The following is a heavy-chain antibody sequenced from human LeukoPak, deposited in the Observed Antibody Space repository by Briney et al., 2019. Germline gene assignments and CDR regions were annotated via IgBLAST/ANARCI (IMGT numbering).Heavy chain of an antibody. Sequence: PGGSLRLSCAASGFTFSIYEMKWVRHAPGKGLELVSFSSGSGSTIHFADSVKGRFTITRDNAKNSLYLQMNSLRGEDTAVYYCARGRWFDPWGQGTLVTVSS. J-gene: IGHJ5*02. CDR1: GFTFSIYE. CDR2: SSGSGSTI. CDR3: ARGRWFDP. V-gene: IGHV3-48*03.